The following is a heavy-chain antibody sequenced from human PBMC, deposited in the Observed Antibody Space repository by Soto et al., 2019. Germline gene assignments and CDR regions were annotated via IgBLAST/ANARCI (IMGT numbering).Heavy chain of an antibody. D-gene: IGHD1-1*01. Sequence: KASETLSLTCAVYGGSFSGYYWSWIRQPPGKGLEWIGEINHSGSTNYNPSLKGRVTISVDTSKNQFSLKLSSVTAADTAVYYCARHRNWKVDYWGQGTLVTVSS. CDR3: ARHRNWKVDY. CDR2: INHSGST. J-gene: IGHJ4*02. CDR1: GGSFSGYY. V-gene: IGHV4-34*01.